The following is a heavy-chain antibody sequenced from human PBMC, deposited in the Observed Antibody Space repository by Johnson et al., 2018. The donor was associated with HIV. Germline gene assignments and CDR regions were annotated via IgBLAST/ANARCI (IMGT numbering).Heavy chain of an antibody. D-gene: IGHD5-24*01. J-gene: IGHJ3*02. CDR1: RFTFSSYV. Sequence: QVQLVESGGGVVQPGRSLRLSCAASRFTFSSYVMHWVRQASGKGLEWVAVISYDGSNKYYADSVKGRFTISRDNSKNTLYLQMNSLRAEDTAVYYCARDRAVPDDGYNDYAFDIWGQGTMVTVSS. V-gene: IGHV3-30*14. CDR2: ISYDGSNK. CDR3: ARDRAVPDDGYNDYAFDI.